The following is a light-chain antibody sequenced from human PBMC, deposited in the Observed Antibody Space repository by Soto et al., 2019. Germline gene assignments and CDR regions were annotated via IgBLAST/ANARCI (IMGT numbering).Light chain of an antibody. J-gene: IGKJ1*01. CDR2: MGS. CDR3: MQALQTPWT. V-gene: IGKV2-28*01. CDR1: QSLLHSSGYTY. Sequence: DIVMTQSPLSLPVTPGEPASISCRSSQSLLHSSGYTYLDWYLQKPGQSPQLLIYMGSNRASGVPDRFSGSGSGTDFTLKISRVEAEDVGVYYCMQALQTPWTFGQGTKVDIK.